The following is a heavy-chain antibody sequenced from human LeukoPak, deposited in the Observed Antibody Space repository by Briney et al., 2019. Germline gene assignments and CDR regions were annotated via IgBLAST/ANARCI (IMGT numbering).Heavy chain of an antibody. V-gene: IGHV3-30-3*01. CDR3: ARGVRYGEQDS. D-gene: IGHD4-17*01. CDR2: ISHDGSNK. Sequence: PGGSLRLSCAASGFTFSNYAMHWVRQPPGKGLEWVAVISHDGSNKNYADSVKGRFTISGDSSKNTLYLQMNSLRVEDTAVYYCARGVRYGEQDSWGQGTLITVSS. CDR1: GFTFSNYA. J-gene: IGHJ4*02.